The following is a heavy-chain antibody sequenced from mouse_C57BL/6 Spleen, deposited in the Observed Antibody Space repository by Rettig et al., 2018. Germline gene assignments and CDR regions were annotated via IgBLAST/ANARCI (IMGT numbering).Heavy chain of an antibody. Sequence: DVQLQESGPGLVKPSQSLSLTCSVTGYSITSGYYWNWIRQFPGNKLEWMGYISYDGSNNYNPSLKNRIAITRDTSKNQFFLKLNSVTTEDTATYYCASGRLRGDYWGQGTTLTVSS. CDR2: ISYDGSN. V-gene: IGHV3-6*01. CDR1: GYSITSGYY. CDR3: ASGRLRGDY. D-gene: IGHD1-1*01. J-gene: IGHJ2*01.